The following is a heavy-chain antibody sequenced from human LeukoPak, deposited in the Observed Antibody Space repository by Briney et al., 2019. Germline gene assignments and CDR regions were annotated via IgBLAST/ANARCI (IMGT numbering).Heavy chain of an antibody. D-gene: IGHD1-1*01. Sequence: PSETLSLTCTVSGGSISSYYWSWIRQPPGKGLECIGYIYYTGSTNYNPSLKSRVTISVDTSKNQFSLKLSSVTAADTAVYYCVRHVQAPSFDPWGLGILVTVSS. J-gene: IGHJ5*02. CDR1: GGSISSYY. CDR3: VRHVQAPSFDP. V-gene: IGHV4-59*01. CDR2: IYYTGST.